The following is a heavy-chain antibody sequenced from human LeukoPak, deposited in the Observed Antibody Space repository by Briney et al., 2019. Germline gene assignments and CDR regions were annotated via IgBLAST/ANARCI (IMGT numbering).Heavy chain of an antibody. V-gene: IGHV3-21*01. Sequence: GGSLRLSCAASGFTFSSYSMNWVRQAPGKGLEWVSSISSSSSYIYYADSVKGRFTISRDNAKNSLYLQMNSLRAEDTAVYYCARAISGSYTPFDYWGQGTLVTVSS. D-gene: IGHD1-26*01. CDR1: GFTFSSYS. CDR2: ISSSSSYI. CDR3: ARAISGSYTPFDY. J-gene: IGHJ4*02.